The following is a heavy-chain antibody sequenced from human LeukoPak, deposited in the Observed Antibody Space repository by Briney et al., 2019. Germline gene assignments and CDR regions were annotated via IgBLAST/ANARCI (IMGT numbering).Heavy chain of an antibody. J-gene: IGHJ4*02. D-gene: IGHD3-22*01. V-gene: IGHV3-48*03. Sequence: GGSLRLSCAASGFTFSSYEMNWVRQAPGKGLEWVSYISSSGRTRYYAASVKGRFTISRDNAKNSLYLQMNSLRAEDTAVYYCAREGDSYDSSGYFLNWGQGTLVTVSS. CDR1: GFTFSSYE. CDR2: ISSSGRTR. CDR3: AREGDSYDSSGYFLN.